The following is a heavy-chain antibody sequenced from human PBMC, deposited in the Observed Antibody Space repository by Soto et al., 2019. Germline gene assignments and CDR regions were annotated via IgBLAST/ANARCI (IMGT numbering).Heavy chain of an antibody. Sequence: GGSLRLSCSASGFTFSSYAMHWVRQAPGKGLEYVSAISSNGGSTYYADSVKGRFTISRDNSKNTLYLQMSSLRAEDTAVYYCVYYLYLAPDAFDIWGQGTMLTVSS. V-gene: IGHV3-64D*08. CDR1: GFTFSSYA. CDR2: ISSNGGST. D-gene: IGHD3-10*01. CDR3: VYYLYLAPDAFDI. J-gene: IGHJ3*02.